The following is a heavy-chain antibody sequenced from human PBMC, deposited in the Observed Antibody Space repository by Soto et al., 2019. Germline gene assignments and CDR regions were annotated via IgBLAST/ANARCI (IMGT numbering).Heavy chain of an antibody. CDR2: ISSSSSYI. J-gene: IGHJ6*02. CDR1: GFTFSSYS. Sequence: VQLVESGGGVVQPGRSLRLSCAASGFTFSSYSMNWVRQAPGKGLVWVSSISSSSSYIYYADSVKGRFTISRDNAKNSLYLQMNSLRAEDTAVYYCARSRSRPRWDVWGQGTTVTVSS. V-gene: IGHV3-21*01. D-gene: IGHD2-2*01. CDR3: ARSRSRPRWDV.